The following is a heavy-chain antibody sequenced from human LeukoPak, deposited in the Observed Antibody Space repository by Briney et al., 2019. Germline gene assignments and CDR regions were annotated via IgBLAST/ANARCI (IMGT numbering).Heavy chain of an antibody. CDR1: GASISTYY. CDR3: ARDVYSSASWFDP. CDR2: IYSSGNT. D-gene: IGHD6-25*01. J-gene: IGHJ5*02. Sequence: SETLSLTCTVSGASISTYYWSWIRQPAGKGLEWIGRIYSSGNTNYNPSLKSRVTMSVDTSKNQFSLKLDSVTAADTAVYFCARDVYSSASWFDPWGQGTLVIVSS. V-gene: IGHV4-4*07.